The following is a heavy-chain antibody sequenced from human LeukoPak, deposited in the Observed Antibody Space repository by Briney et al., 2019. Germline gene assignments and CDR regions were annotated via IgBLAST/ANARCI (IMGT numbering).Heavy chain of an antibody. Sequence: PGGSLRLSCAASGFTFSSYAMHWVRQAPGKGLEWVAVISSDGNTKNYADSMKGQFTISRDNSKNTLFLQMNSLRAEDTAVYYCARDSPRLSGWLGHFDYWGQGTLVTVSS. CDR1: GFTFSSYA. D-gene: IGHD6-19*01. CDR3: ARDSPRLSGWLGHFDY. CDR2: ISSDGNTK. J-gene: IGHJ4*02. V-gene: IGHV3-30-3*01.